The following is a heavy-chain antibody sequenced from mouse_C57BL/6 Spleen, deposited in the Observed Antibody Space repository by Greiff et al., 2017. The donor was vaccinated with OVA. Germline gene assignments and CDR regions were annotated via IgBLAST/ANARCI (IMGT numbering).Heavy chain of an antibody. J-gene: IGHJ2*01. CDR1: GYTFTSYT. Sequence: QVHVKQSGAELARPGASVKMSCKASGYTFTSYTMHWVKQRPGQGLEWIGYINPSSGYTKYNQKFKDKATLTADKSSSTAYMQLSSLTSEDSAVYYCARGYGSSYDYWGQGTTLTVSS. CDR2: INPSSGYT. V-gene: IGHV1-4*01. D-gene: IGHD1-1*01. CDR3: ARGYGSSYDY.